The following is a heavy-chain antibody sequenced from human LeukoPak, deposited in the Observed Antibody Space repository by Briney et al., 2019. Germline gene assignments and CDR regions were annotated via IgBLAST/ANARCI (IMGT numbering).Heavy chain of an antibody. CDR2: IWYDGSNK. D-gene: IGHD7-27*01. CDR3: ARDFLPKLGREIAITGGHYYYYGMDV. V-gene: IGHV3-33*01. J-gene: IGHJ6*02. Sequence: PGGSLRLSCAASGFTFSSYGMHWVRQAPGKGLEWVAVIWYDGSNKYYADSVKGRFTISRDNSKNTLYLQMNSLRAEDTAVYYCARDFLPKLGREIAITGGHYYYYGMDVWGQGTTVTVSS. CDR1: GFTFSSYG.